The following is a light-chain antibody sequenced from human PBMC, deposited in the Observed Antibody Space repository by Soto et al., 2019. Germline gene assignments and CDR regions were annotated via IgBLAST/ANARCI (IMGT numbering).Light chain of an antibody. V-gene: IGKV1-6*01. J-gene: IGKJ1*01. CDR2: GAS. Sequence: AIRMTQSPSSLSASTGDRVTITCRASQAINNYLVWFQQKPGKPPKVLIYGASNLQSGVPPRFSGSGSGTDFTLAISSLQPEDSATYYCLQDINYPWTFGQGTKVDIK. CDR3: LQDINYPWT. CDR1: QAINNY.